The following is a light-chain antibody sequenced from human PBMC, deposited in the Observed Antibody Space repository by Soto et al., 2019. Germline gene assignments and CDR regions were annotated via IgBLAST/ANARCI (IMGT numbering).Light chain of an antibody. CDR3: QQRSNWWT. J-gene: IGKJ1*01. CDR2: DAS. CDR1: QSVSSY. Sequence: EIVLTQSPATLSLSPGERATLSCRASQSVSSYLAWYQQKPGQAPRLLIYDASNRATGIPARFSGSGSGTDFTLTISSLEPEDFAVYYCQQRSNWWTFGKGNKVEIK. V-gene: IGKV3-11*01.